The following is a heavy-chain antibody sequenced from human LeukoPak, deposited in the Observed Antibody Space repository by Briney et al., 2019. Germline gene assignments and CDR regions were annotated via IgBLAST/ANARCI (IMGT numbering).Heavy chain of an antibody. CDR1: GFTFSNHG. J-gene: IGHJ5*02. Sequence: GGSLRLSCAASGFTFSNHGMHWVRQAPGKGLEWVALIWYDGSNKEYAESVKGRFTISRDNSKNTLYLQMNSLRDEDTAVYYCARDQGTSTTAPKRKGRFDPWGQGNLVTVSS. V-gene: IGHV3-33*01. D-gene: IGHD1-1*01. CDR3: ARDQGTSTTAPKRKGRFDP. CDR2: IWYDGSNK.